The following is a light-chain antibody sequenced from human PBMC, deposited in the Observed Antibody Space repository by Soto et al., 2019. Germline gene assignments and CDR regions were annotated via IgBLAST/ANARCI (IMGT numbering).Light chain of an antibody. J-gene: IGKJ2*01. V-gene: IGKV3-15*01. CDR3: LQSNNWPYT. CDR1: QSVSDN. CDR2: GAS. Sequence: EIVMTQSPATLSVSPGERVTLSCRASQSVSDNLAWYQQKPGQAPRLLIYGASTRATTIPARFSGSGSGTEFTLTISSLQSEDFAVYYCLQSNNWPYTFGQGTKLDIK.